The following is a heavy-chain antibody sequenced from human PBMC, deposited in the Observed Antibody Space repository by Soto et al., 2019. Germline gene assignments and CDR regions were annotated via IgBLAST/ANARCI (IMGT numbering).Heavy chain of an antibody. CDR3: ARSSRSYFDY. CDR1: GGSISRSGYF. V-gene: IGHV4-31*03. Sequence: QVQLQESGPGLVKPSQTLSLTCTVSGGSISRSGYFWSWIRQHPGKGLEWIGYIYDSGSTYYNPSLKSRVSLSVDTSKNQFSLNLTSVTAADTDMDYCARSSRSYFDYWGQGTLVTVSS. CDR2: IYDSGST. J-gene: IGHJ4*02.